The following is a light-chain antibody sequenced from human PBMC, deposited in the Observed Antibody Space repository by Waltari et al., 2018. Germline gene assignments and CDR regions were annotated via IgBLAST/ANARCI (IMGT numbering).Light chain of an antibody. CDR1: TSNIGAGYD. Sequence: QSVLTQPPAVSGAPGHRVTISCSGGTSNIGAGYDVHWYQQLPGAAPKRLISNSSDRPSGVPDRFSGSRSATSASLAITGLQAEDEAEYYCQSYDSGLNVGVFGGGTKVSVL. V-gene: IGLV1-40*01. CDR2: NSS. J-gene: IGLJ3*02. CDR3: QSYDSGLNVGV.